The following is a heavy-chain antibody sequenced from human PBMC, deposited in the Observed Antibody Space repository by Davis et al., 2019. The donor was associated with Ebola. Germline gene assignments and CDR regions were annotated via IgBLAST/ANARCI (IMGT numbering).Heavy chain of an antibody. CDR3: ARGIGDIVILPDAIAHYAMDV. CDR1: GYTFTRYT. CDR2: INGGNGIT. D-gene: IGHD2-2*01. V-gene: IGHV1-3*01. Sequence: ASVKVSCKATGYTFTRYTLHWVRQAPGQRLEWMGWINGGNGITKFSEKFQGRVTITRDTSASTAYMEMSSLSSEDTAVYYCARGIGDIVILPDAIAHYAMDVWGQGATVTVSS. J-gene: IGHJ6*02.